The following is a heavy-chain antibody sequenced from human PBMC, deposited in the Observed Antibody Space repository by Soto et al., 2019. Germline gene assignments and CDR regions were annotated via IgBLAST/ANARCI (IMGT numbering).Heavy chain of an antibody. CDR1: GGSISSSSYY. Sequence: SETLSLTCTVSGGSISSSSYYWGWIRQPPGKGLEWIGSIYYSGSTYYNPSLKSRVTISVDTSKNQFSLKLSSVTAADTAVYYCARRRELWPYYFDYWGQGTLVTVSS. V-gene: IGHV4-39*01. D-gene: IGHD5-18*01. CDR2: IYYSGST. CDR3: ARRRELWPYYFDY. J-gene: IGHJ4*02.